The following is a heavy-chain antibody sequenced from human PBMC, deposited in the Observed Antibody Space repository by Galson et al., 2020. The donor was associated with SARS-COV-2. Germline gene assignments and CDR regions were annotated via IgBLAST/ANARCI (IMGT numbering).Heavy chain of an antibody. Sequence: GESLKISCAASGFTFGRYWMHWIRQAPGEGLMWVAHINNDGSGTSSAASVKGRFTVPRDNAKNTVDLQMNSLRAEDTAMYYCVRDGEWYFDLWGRGTLVRVSS. CDR1: GFTFGRYW. D-gene: IGHD4-17*01. CDR3: VRDGEWYFDL. CDR2: INNDGSGT. V-gene: IGHV3-74*01. J-gene: IGHJ2*01.